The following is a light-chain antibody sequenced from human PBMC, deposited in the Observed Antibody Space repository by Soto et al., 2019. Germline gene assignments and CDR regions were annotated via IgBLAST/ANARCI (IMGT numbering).Light chain of an antibody. CDR1: QSVNSNY. V-gene: IGKV3-20*01. CDR3: QQYGSSQFT. CDR2: DTS. J-gene: IGKJ3*01. Sequence: EIVLMQSPGTLSLSPGEGATLSCRASQSVNSNYLAWYQQKPGQAPTVLIFDTSRRATGVPDRFSGSGSGKYFTLTISRLEPDDFAVYYCQQYGSSQFTFGPGTKVNIK.